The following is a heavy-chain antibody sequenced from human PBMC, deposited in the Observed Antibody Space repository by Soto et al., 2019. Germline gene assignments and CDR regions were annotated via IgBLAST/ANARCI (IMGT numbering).Heavy chain of an antibody. CDR3: AREGGGQQLVFDY. CDR1: GYTFTSYG. D-gene: IGHD6-13*01. J-gene: IGHJ4*02. CDR2: ISAYNGNT. Sequence: ASVKVSCKASGYTFTSYGISWVRQAPGQGLEWMGWISAYNGNTNYAQKLQGRVTMTTDTSTSTAYRELRRLRSDDTAVYYCAREGGGQQLVFDYWGQGTLVTVSS. V-gene: IGHV1-18*01.